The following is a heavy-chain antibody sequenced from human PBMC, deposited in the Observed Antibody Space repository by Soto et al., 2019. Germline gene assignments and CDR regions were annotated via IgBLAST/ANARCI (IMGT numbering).Heavy chain of an antibody. CDR2: IKGDVTIT. J-gene: IGHJ4*02. V-gene: IGHV3-74*01. D-gene: IGHD3-10*01. CDR1: GFTFSRDW. Sequence: EVQLVESGGGLVQPGGSLRLSCAASGFTFSRDWMHWVRQSPGKGLVWVSRIKGDVTITNYADSVKGRFTTSRDNAKNTVYLQLNSLTTEDTAVYYCARGGLGNYYNDYWGQGTLVTVSS. CDR3: ARGGLGNYYNDY.